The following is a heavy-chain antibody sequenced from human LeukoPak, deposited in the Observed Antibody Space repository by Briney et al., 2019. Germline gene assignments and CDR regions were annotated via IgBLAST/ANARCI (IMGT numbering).Heavy chain of an antibody. V-gene: IGHV4-59*01. CDR1: GASISSYY. CDR3: ARDPGYGMDV. Sequence: SETLSLTCTVSGASISSYYWSWIRQPPGKGLEWMGYIYYSGSTHYNPSLKSRVTISVDTSKNQCSLKLSSVTAADTAVYYRARDPGYGMDVWGQGTTVTVSS. J-gene: IGHJ6*02. CDR2: IYYSGST.